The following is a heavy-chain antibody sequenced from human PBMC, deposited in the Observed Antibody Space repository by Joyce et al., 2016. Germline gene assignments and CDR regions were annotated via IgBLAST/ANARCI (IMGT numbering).Heavy chain of an antibody. V-gene: IGHV3-30*18. D-gene: IGHD3-3*01. CDR2: ISYDGSDE. Sequence: QVQLVESGGGIVQPGRSLRLSCAAFGVTFSSYGMHWVRQAPGKVLEWVAVISYDGSDEFYSDSVKGRFIISRDNSKNILYLQMDSLRVEDTAVYFCAKAYDFWSGKFPWGIEYWGQGTLVTVSS. CDR3: AKAYDFWSGKFPWGIEY. CDR1: GVTFSSYG. J-gene: IGHJ4*02.